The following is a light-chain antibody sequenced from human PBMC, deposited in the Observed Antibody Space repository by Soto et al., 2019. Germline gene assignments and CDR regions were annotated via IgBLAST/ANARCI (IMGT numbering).Light chain of an antibody. Sequence: QSVLTQPPSASGSPGQSVTISCTGTSSDVGGYNFVSWYQQHPGKAPKLMIYEVSKRPSGVPDRFAGSKSGNTASLTVSGLQAEDDAYYYCSSYAGSNNGVFGGGTKLTVL. V-gene: IGLV2-8*01. CDR3: SSYAGSNNGV. CDR2: EVS. J-gene: IGLJ3*02. CDR1: SSDVGGYNF.